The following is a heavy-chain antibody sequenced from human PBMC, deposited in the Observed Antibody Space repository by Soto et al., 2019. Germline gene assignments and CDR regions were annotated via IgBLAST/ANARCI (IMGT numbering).Heavy chain of an antibody. CDR1: GGSISSHY. Sequence: PSEILSLTCTVSGGSISSHYWSWIRQPPGKGLEWIGYIYYSGSTNYNPSLKSRVTISVDTSKNQFSLKLSSVTAADTAVYYCASMEEYSGYDNWGQGTLVTVSS. CDR2: IYYSGST. J-gene: IGHJ4*02. CDR3: ASMEEYSGYDN. D-gene: IGHD5-12*01. V-gene: IGHV4-59*11.